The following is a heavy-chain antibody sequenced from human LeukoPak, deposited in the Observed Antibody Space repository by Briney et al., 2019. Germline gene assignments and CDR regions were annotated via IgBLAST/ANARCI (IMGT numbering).Heavy chain of an antibody. J-gene: IGHJ3*02. CDR1: GGSISSSY. CDR2: IYYTGST. Sequence: SETLSLTCTVSGGSISSSYWSWIRQPPGKGLEWIGYIYYTGSTTYNPSLKSRVTISVDRSKNQFSLKLSSVTAADTAVYYCARVRYDSSGYYLDAFDIWGQGTMVTVSS. CDR3: ARVRYDSSGYYLDAFDI. D-gene: IGHD3-22*01. V-gene: IGHV4-59*12.